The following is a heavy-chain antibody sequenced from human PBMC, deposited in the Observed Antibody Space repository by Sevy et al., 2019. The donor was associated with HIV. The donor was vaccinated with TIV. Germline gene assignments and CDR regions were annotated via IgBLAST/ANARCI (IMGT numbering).Heavy chain of an antibody. Sequence: SLTCTVSGGSISSYYWSWIRQPPGKGLEWIGYIYYSGSTNYNPSLKSRVTISVDTSKNQFSLKLSSVTAADTAVYYCAREGRGDWLFFDYWGLGTLVTVSS. CDR2: IYYSGST. CDR1: GGSISSYY. V-gene: IGHV4-59*01. J-gene: IGHJ4*02. D-gene: IGHD3-22*01. CDR3: AREGRGDWLFFDY.